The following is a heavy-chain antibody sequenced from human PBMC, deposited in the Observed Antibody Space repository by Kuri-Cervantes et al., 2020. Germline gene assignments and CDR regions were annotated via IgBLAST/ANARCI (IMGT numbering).Heavy chain of an antibody. CDR3: ARNNDYGDYDAYYYYGMDV. D-gene: IGHD4-17*01. J-gene: IGHJ6*02. CDR1: GFTVSSNY. V-gene: IGHV3-53*01. Sequence: GESLKISCAASGFTVSSNYMSWVRQAPGKGLEWVSVIYSGGSTYYADSVKGRFTISRDNSKNTLYLQMNSLRDEDTAVYYCARNNDYGDYDAYYYYGMDVWGQGTTVTVSS. CDR2: IYSGGST.